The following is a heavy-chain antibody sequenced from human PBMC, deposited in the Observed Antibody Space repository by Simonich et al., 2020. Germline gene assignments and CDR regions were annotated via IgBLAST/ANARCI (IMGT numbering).Heavy chain of an antibody. V-gene: IGHV4-59*01. CDR2: IYYSGST. J-gene: IGHJ4*02. D-gene: IGHD2-15*01. CDR3: ARGGLYFDY. CDR1: GASISSYY. Sequence: QVQLQESGPGLVKPSETLSLTCTVSGASISSYYWSWIRQPPGKGVEWIGYIYYSGSTNYNPSLKSRVTISVDTSKNQFSLKLSSVTAADTAVYYCARGGLYFDYWGQGTLVTVSS.